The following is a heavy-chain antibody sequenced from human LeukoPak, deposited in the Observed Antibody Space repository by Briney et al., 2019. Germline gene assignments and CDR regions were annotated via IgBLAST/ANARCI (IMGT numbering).Heavy chain of an antibody. D-gene: IGHD3-3*01. J-gene: IGHJ6*03. CDR1: GGSISSSNW. CDR2: VYHNGDT. CDR3: ARDFYDFWSGPFDYYYYMDV. V-gene: IGHV4-4*02. Sequence: PSETLPLTCDVSGGSISSSNWWSWVRQPPGKGLEWIGEVYHNGDTNYNPSLKSRVTISVDTSKNQFSLKLSSVTAADTAVYYCARDFYDFWSGPFDYYYYMDVWGKGTTVTVSS.